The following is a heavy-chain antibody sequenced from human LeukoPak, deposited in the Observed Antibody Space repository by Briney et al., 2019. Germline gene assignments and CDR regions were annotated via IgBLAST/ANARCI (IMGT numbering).Heavy chain of an antibody. CDR1: GGSISSYY. CDR3: ARLKHYYDSSGYYYFDY. Sequence: SETLSLTCTVSGGSISSYYWSWIRQPPGKGLEWIGYIYYSGSTNYNPSLKSRVTISVDTSKNQFSLKLSSVTAADTAVYYCARLKHYYDSSGYYYFDYWGQGTLVTVSS. V-gene: IGHV4-59*08. D-gene: IGHD3-22*01. J-gene: IGHJ4*02. CDR2: IYYSGST.